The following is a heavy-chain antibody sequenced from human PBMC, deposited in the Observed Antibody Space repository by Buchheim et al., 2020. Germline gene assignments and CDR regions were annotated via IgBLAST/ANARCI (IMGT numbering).Heavy chain of an antibody. CDR3: ETYYYDSSGYYYFDY. J-gene: IGHJ4*02. Sequence: VQLLESGGGLVQPGGSLRLSCAASGFTFSSYGMHWVRQAPGKGLEWVAVISYDGSNKYYADSVKGRFTISRDNSKNTLYLQMNSLRAEDTAVYYCETYYYDSSGYYYFDYWGQGTL. V-gene: IGHV3-30*03. CDR2: ISYDGSNK. D-gene: IGHD3-22*01. CDR1: GFTFSSYG.